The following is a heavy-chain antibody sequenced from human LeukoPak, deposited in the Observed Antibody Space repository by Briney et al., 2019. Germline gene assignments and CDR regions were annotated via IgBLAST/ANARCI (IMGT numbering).Heavy chain of an antibody. D-gene: IGHD3/OR15-3a*01. J-gene: IGHJ4*02. Sequence: SETLSLTCAVYGGSFSGYYWSWIRQPPGKGLEWIGEINHSGSTNYNPSLKRRVTISVDTPKNQFSLKLSAVTPADTPCYYCAGGAMGWTRFDYWGQGTLVTVSS. CDR1: GGSFSGYY. CDR3: AGGAMGWTRFDY. CDR2: INHSGST. V-gene: IGHV4-34*01.